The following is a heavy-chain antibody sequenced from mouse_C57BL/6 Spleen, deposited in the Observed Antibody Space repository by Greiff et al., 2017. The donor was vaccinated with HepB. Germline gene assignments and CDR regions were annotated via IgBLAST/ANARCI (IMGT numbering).Heavy chain of an antibody. Sequence: VQLQQPGTELVKPGASVKLSCKASGYTFTSYWMHWVKQRPGQGLEWIGNINPCNGGTNYNEKFKSKTTLTVAKSSSTAYMQLSSLTSEASAVYYCARTDYYGSSYVKAMDYWGQGTSVTVSS. V-gene: IGHV1-53*01. CDR3: ARTDYYGSSYVKAMDY. J-gene: IGHJ4*01. D-gene: IGHD1-1*01. CDR1: GYTFTSYW. CDR2: INPCNGGT.